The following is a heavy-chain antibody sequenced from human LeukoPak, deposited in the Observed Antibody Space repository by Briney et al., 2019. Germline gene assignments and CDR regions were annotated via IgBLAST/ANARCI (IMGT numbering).Heavy chain of an antibody. V-gene: IGHV4-39*01. D-gene: IGHD1-26*01. CDR2: IYYSGST. CDR3: ARRIVGVIDAFDY. CDR1: GGSISSSISY. J-gene: IGHJ4*02. Sequence: PSETLSLTCTVSGGSISSSISYWSWIRQPPGKGLEWIATIYYSGSTYYSPSLKSRVTISVDTSKSQFSLKVTSMTAADTAVYYCARRIVGVIDAFDYWGQGALVTVSS.